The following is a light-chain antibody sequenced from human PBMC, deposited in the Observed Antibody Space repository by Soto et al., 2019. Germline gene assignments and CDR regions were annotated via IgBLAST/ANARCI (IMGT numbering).Light chain of an antibody. CDR1: QSVSSY. CDR3: QQRSNWLIT. Sequence: EIVLTQSPSTLSFSPWEGATLSCRASQSVSSYLAWYQQKPGQAPRLLIYDASNRATGIPARFSGSGSGTDFTLTISSLEPEDFAVYYCQQRSNWLITFGQGTRLEIK. CDR2: DAS. J-gene: IGKJ5*01. V-gene: IGKV3-11*01.